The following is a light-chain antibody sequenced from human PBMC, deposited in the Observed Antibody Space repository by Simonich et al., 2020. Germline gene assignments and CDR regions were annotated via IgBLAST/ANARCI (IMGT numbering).Light chain of an antibody. CDR1: QSFLYSSNNKNY. CDR2: WAS. Sequence: DIVMTQSPDSLAVSLGERATINCKSSQSFLYSSNNKNYLAWYQQKPGQHPKLLIYWASTRESGVPERFSGSGSGTDFTLTISSLQAEDVAVYYCQQYYSTPFTFGPGTKVDIK. CDR3: QQYYSTPFT. J-gene: IGKJ3*01. V-gene: IGKV4-1*01.